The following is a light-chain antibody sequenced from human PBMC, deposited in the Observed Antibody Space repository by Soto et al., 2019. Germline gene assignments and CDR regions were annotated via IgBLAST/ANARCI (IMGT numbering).Light chain of an antibody. CDR3: QQSNSFPLT. V-gene: IGKV1-12*01. Sequence: DIQMTQSPSFVSASVGDRVTITCRASQGISRWLAWYQQGPGKAPELLIYGASSSQSGGPSSFSDIGAGTDSTLAISSLQPEDFVTYYCQQSNSFPLTFGQGTRLAIK. J-gene: IGKJ5*01. CDR1: QGISRW. CDR2: GAS.